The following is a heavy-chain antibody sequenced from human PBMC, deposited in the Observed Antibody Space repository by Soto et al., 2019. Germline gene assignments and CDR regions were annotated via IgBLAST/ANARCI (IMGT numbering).Heavy chain of an antibody. Sequence: GGSLRLSCAASGFTFINYAMHWVRQAPGKGLEWVAVISYDGSNKYYADSVKGRFTISRDNSKNTMYLQMNSRSAEDTAVYHRARDQVKGTMTILWGQGTLVTVSS. D-gene: IGHD4-17*01. J-gene: IGHJ4*02. CDR2: ISYDGSNK. CDR1: GFTFINYA. CDR3: ARDQVKGTMTIL. V-gene: IGHV3-30-3*01.